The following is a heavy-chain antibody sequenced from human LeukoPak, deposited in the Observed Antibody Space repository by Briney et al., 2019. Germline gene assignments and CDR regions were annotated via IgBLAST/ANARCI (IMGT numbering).Heavy chain of an antibody. D-gene: IGHD3-22*01. Sequence: GGSLRLSCAASGFTFDDYAMHWVRQAPGKGLEWVSGISWNSGSIGYADSVKGRFTISRDNAKNSLYLQMNSLRAEDTALYYCAKDITYDSSGSYFDYWGQGTLVTVSS. V-gene: IGHV3-9*01. CDR2: ISWNSGSI. J-gene: IGHJ4*02. CDR3: AKDITYDSSGSYFDY. CDR1: GFTFDDYA.